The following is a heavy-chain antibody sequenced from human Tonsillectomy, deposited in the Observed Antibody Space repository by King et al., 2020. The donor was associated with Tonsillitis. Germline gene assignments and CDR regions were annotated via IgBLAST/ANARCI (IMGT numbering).Heavy chain of an antibody. CDR3: ARDGGYYGSGSYDY. CDR1: GYTFTSYY. D-gene: IGHD3-10*01. CDR2: INPSGDST. J-gene: IGHJ4*02. Sequence: QLVQSGAEVKKPGASVKVSCMASGYTFTSYYMHWVRQAPGQGLEWMGIINPSGDSTSNAQKFQGRLTMTWDTSTSTVYMELSSLRSEDTAVYYCARDGGYYGSGSYDYWGQGTLVTVSS. V-gene: IGHV1-46*01.